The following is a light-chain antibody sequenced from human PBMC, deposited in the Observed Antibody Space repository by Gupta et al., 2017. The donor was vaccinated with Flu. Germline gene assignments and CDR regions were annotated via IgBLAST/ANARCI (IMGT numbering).Light chain of an antibody. V-gene: IGKV6-21*01. J-gene: IGKJ2*01. CDR3: QQSSSLPYT. CDR1: QSIGTD. Sequence: EMVLTQSPDFQSVTRKEKVTFTCRASQSIGTDLHWYQQKPEQSPKLLIKYASPACSGVPSRFSGSGSGTDFTLTIKSREAEDVAKYYCQQSSSLPYTFGQGTQLEIK. CDR2: YAS.